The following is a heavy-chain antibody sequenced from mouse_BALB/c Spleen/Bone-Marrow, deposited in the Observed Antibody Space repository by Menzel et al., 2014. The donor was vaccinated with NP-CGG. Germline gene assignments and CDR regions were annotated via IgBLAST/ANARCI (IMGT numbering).Heavy chain of an antibody. V-gene: IGHV5-6-3*01. CDR2: INTNGGTT. CDR1: GFTFSSYD. J-gene: IGHJ3*01. D-gene: IGHD2-14*01. CDR3: ARNRYDWFAY. Sequence: EVQGVESGGVLVQPGGSLKLSCAASGFTFSSYDMSWVRQAPDKRLELVATINTNGGTTYYPDSVKGRCTISRDNAKSTLYLQMSSLKSADTAIYYCARNRYDWFAYWGQGTLVTVSA.